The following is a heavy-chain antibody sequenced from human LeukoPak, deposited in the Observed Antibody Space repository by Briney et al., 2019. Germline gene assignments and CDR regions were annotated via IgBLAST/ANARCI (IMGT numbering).Heavy chain of an antibody. Sequence: GGSLRLSCAASGFPFSSYGMHWVRQAPGKGLEWVAVIWNDGSKTEYGDSVKGRFTISRDNSKNTLYLQMNSLRAEDTAVYFCAKNPSARGTSTMYNWGQGTLVTVSA. CDR3: AKNPSARGTSTMYN. D-gene: IGHD3-10*01. CDR2: IWNDGSKT. CDR1: GFPFSSYG. V-gene: IGHV3-33*06. J-gene: IGHJ4*02.